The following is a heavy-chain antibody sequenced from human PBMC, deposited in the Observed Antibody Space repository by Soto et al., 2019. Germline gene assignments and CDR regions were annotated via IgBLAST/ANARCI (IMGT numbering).Heavy chain of an antibody. Sequence: SETLSLTCTVSGGSISSSSYYWGWTRQPPGKGLEWIGSIYYSGSTYYNPSLKSRVTISVDTSKNQFSLKLSSVTAADTAVYYCATSGDRYYYYGMDVWGQGTTVT. D-gene: IGHD3-10*01. V-gene: IGHV4-39*01. J-gene: IGHJ6*02. CDR3: ATSGDRYYYYGMDV. CDR1: GGSISSSSYY. CDR2: IYYSGST.